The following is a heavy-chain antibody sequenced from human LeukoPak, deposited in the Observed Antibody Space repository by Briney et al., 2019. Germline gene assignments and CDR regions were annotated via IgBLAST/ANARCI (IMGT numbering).Heavy chain of an antibody. Sequence: SETLSLTCTVSGGSISSYYWSWIRQPPGKGLEWIGYIYYSGSTNYNPSLKSRVTISVDTSKNQFSLKLSSVPAADTAVYSCARGGLGYFDYWGQGPLVTVSS. V-gene: IGHV4-59*01. J-gene: IGHJ4*02. D-gene: IGHD6-19*01. CDR1: GGSISSYY. CDR2: IYYSGST. CDR3: ARGGLGYFDY.